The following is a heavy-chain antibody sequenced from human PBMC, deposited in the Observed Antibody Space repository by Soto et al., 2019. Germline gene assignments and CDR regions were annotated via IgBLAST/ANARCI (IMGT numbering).Heavy chain of an antibody. CDR2: IYSGGST. V-gene: IGHV3-66*01. Sequence: EVQLVESGGGLVQPGGSLRLSCAASGFTVSSNYMSWVRQAPGKGLEWVSVIYSGGSTYYADSVKGRFTISRDNSKNTXYLQMNSRGSEDTAVYYWASRYSYGDYYYYYGMDVWGQGTTVTVSS. J-gene: IGHJ6*02. D-gene: IGHD5-18*01. CDR1: GFTVSSNY. CDR3: ASRYSYGDYYYYYGMDV.